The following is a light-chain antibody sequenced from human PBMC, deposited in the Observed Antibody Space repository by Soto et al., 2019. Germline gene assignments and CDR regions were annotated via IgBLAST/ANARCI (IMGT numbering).Light chain of an antibody. CDR1: QSVLYSSNNKNY. J-gene: IGKJ2*01. CDR3: QQYESTPPT. Sequence: DIVMTQSPDSLAVSLGERATINCKSSQSVLYSSNNKNYLTWYQQRPGQPPKLLIYWASTRESGVPDRFIGSGSGTDFTLTITSLQAEDVAVYYRQQYESTPPTFGQGTKLEIK. V-gene: IGKV4-1*01. CDR2: WAS.